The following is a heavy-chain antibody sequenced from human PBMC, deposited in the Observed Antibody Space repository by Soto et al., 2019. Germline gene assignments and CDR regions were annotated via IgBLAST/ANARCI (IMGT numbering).Heavy chain of an antibody. CDR3: ARSSPAGYYFDY. CDR1: GYSISSSNW. V-gene: IGHV4-28*01. CDR2: IYYSGSA. Sequence: SETLSLTCAVSGYSISSSNWWGWIRQPPGKGLEWIGYIYYSGSAYYNPSLKSRVTMSVDTSKNQFSLKMSSVTAVDTAVYYCARSSPAGYYFDYWGQGTLVTVSS. D-gene: IGHD3-10*01. J-gene: IGHJ4*02.